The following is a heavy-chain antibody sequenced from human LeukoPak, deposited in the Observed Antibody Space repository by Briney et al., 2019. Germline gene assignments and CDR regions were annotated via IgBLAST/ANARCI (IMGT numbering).Heavy chain of an antibody. V-gene: IGHV3-7*05. D-gene: IGHD3-10*01. J-gene: IGHJ4*02. CDR3: AKGGRGSYYSDS. Sequence: GGSLRLSCVASGFSFSTSWMSWVRQVPGKGPEWVANIKEDGSEKSYVDSVKGRFTISRDNAKNSLYMEMDSLRVEDTAVYYCAKGGRGSYYSDSWGQGTLVTVSS. CDR2: IKEDGSEK. CDR1: GFSFSTSW.